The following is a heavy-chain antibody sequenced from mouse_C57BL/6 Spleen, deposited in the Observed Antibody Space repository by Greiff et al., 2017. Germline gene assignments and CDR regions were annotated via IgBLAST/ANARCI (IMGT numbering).Heavy chain of an antibody. CDR2: IYPSDSET. Sequence: QVQLQQPGAELVRPGSSVKLSCKASGYTFTSYWMDWVKQRPGQGLEWIGNIYPSDSETHYNQKFKDKATLTVDKSSSTAYMQLSSLTSEDSAVDYCARDYNNHFDYWGQGTTLTVSS. D-gene: IGHD2-13*01. CDR3: ARDYNNHFDY. V-gene: IGHV1-61*01. J-gene: IGHJ2*01. CDR1: GYTFTSYW.